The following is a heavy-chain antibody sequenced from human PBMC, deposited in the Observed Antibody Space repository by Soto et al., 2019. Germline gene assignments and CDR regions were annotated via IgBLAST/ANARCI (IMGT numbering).Heavy chain of an antibody. Sequence: QVQLVESGGGVVQPGRSLRLSCVASGFTFSRYAIHWVRQAPGKGLEWVAVISYDGSDKYYADSVKGRFTISRDNSKNTQYLQMNSLRPEDTAVYYCSRYYGDYDFLEYWCQGTLVTVSS. CDR2: ISYDGSDK. V-gene: IGHV3-30-3*01. D-gene: IGHD4-17*01. CDR3: SRYYGDYDFLEY. J-gene: IGHJ4*02. CDR1: GFTFSRYA.